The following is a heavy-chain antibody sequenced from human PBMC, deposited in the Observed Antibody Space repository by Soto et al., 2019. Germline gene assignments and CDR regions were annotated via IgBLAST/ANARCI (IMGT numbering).Heavy chain of an antibody. J-gene: IGHJ5*02. Sequence: SVKVSCKASGGTFSSYAISWLRQAPGQGLEWMGGIIPIFGTANYAQKLQGRVTMTTDTSTSTAYMELRSLRSDDTAVYYCARGVGSGTYYNQYNWFDPWGQGTLVTVSS. D-gene: IGHD3-10*01. CDR3: ARGVGSGTYYNQYNWFDP. CDR2: IIPIFGTA. CDR1: GGTFSSYA. V-gene: IGHV1-69*05.